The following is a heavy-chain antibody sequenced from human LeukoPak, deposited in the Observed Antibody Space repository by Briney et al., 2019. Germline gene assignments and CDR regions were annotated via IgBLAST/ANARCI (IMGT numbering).Heavy chain of an antibody. Sequence: SQTLSLTCTVSGGSISSGGYYWSWIRQRPGKGLEWIGYIYYSGSTYYNPSLKSRVTISVDTSKNQFSLKLSSVTAADTAVYYCARDKRGYSYGADWGQGTLVTVSS. CDR2: IYYSGST. D-gene: IGHD5-18*01. V-gene: IGHV4-31*03. J-gene: IGHJ4*02. CDR3: ARDKRGYSYGAD. CDR1: GGSISSGGYY.